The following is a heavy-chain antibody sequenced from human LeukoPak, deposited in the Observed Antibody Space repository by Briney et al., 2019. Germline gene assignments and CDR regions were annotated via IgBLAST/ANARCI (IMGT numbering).Heavy chain of an antibody. J-gene: IGHJ3*02. CDR1: GGSISSGGYY. Sequence: SETLSLTCTVSGGSISSGGYYWSWIRQHPGKGLEWIRYIYYSGSTYYNPSLKSRVTISVDTSKNQFSLKLSSVTAADTAVYYCARVGGSWYAFDIWGQGTMVTVSS. CDR2: IYYSGST. CDR3: ARVGGSWYAFDI. V-gene: IGHV4-31*03. D-gene: IGHD6-13*01.